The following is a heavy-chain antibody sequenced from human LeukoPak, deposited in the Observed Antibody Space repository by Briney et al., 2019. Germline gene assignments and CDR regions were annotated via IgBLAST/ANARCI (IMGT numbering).Heavy chain of an antibody. J-gene: IGHJ4*02. CDR3: ARVAYCGGDCHSLDY. CDR2: IYFSGST. V-gene: IGHV4-4*07. Sequence: SETLSLTCTVSGASFSSYYWSWIRQPAGKGLEWIGRIYFSGSTNYNPSLKSRLTMSVDTSKTQFSLKLSSVTAADTAVYYCARVAYCGGDCHSLDYWGQGTLVTVSS. D-gene: IGHD2-21*02. CDR1: GASFSSYY.